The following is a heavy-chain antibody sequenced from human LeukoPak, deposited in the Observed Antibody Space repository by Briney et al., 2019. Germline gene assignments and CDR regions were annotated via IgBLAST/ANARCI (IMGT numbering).Heavy chain of an antibody. Sequence: PGGSLRLSCTASGFNFGGFAMAWVRQAPGRGLDWVSGVYAAGTPAKYPVSVKGRFTVSRDNSKNTLYLQMSNLRVEDTAVYYCAKDLTFGDGRWEFDVWGQGTLVTISS. CDR1: GFNFGGFA. V-gene: IGHV3-23*03. J-gene: IGHJ4*02. CDR2: VYAAGTPA. CDR3: AKDLTFGDGRWEFDV. D-gene: IGHD3-16*01.